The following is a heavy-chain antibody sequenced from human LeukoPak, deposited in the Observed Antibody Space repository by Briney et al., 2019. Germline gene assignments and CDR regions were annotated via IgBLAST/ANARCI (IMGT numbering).Heavy chain of an antibody. J-gene: IGHJ5*02. V-gene: IGHV4-59*01. CDR1: GGSISSYY. Sequence: SETLSLTCTVSGGSISSYYWSWIRQPPGKGLEWIGYIYYSGSTNYNPSLKSRVTISVDTSKNQFSLKLSSVTAADTAVYYCARAPVTIFGVVRRFDPWGQGTLVTVSS. D-gene: IGHD3-3*01. CDR2: IYYSGST. CDR3: ARAPVTIFGVVRRFDP.